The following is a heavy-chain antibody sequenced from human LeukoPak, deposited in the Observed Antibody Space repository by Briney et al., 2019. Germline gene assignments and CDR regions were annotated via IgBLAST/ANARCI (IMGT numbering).Heavy chain of an antibody. CDR3: ASSGGIAITESWFDP. CDR1: GGSISSSNW. D-gene: IGHD6-13*01. V-gene: IGHV4-4*02. Sequence: PSETLSLTCTVSGGSISSSNWWSWVRQPPGKGLEWIGEIYYSGSTNYNPSLKSRVTISVDKSKSQFSLKLSSVTAADTAVYYCASSGGIAITESWFDPWGQGTLVTVSS. J-gene: IGHJ5*02. CDR2: IYYSGST.